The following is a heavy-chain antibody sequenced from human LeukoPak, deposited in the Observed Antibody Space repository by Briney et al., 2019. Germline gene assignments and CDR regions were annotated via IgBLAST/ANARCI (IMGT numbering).Heavy chain of an antibody. V-gene: IGHV4-59*01. D-gene: IGHD3-9*01. CDR2: IYYSGST. CDR3: AREAYYDILTGQNWFDP. CDR1: GGSISSYY. Sequence: SETLSLTCTVSGGSISSYYWSWIRQPPGKGLEWIGYIYYSGSTNYNPSLKSRVTISVDTSKNQFSLKLSSVTAADTAVYYCAREAYYDILTGQNWFDPWGQGTLVTVSS. J-gene: IGHJ5*02.